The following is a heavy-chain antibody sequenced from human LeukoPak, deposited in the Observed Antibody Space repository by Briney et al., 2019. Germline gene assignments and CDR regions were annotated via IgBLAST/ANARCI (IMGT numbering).Heavy chain of an antibody. CDR2: ISYDGTNK. J-gene: IGHJ6*02. CDR3: AKDSSSSWYVSYYGMDV. V-gene: IGHV3-30-3*01. Sequence: GGSLRLSCAASGFTFRNYAMYWVRQAPGKGLEWVAVISYDGTNKYYADSVKGRFTISRDNSKNTLDLQMNSLRAEDTALYYCAKDSSSSWYVSYYGMDVWGQGTTVTVSS. CDR1: GFTFRNYA. D-gene: IGHD6-13*01.